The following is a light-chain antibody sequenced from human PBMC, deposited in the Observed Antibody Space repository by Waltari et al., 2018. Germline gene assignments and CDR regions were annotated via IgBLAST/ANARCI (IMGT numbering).Light chain of an antibody. Sequence: EIVLTQSPGTLSLSPGERATLSCRASQSVSRALAWYHQNPGQAPRLLIYGASNRATGIPARFSGSGSGTDFSLIISRLEPEDFAVYYCQHYVSLPVTFGQGTKVEIK. CDR1: QSVSRA. CDR2: GAS. J-gene: IGKJ1*01. CDR3: QHYVSLPVT. V-gene: IGKV3-20*01.